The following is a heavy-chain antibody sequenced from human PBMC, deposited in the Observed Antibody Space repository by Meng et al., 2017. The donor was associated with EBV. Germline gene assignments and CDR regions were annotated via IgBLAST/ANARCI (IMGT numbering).Heavy chain of an antibody. CDR1: GGSVNNESYY. J-gene: IGHJ5*02. D-gene: IGHD4-11*01. CDR2: IYYTGST. V-gene: IGHV4-61*01. CDR3: ARGDYTNYPRWFDP. Sequence: QVQLQESVPGLVXPXXXXXLPXTXSGGSVNNESYYWGWIRQPPGKGLEYIGYIYYTGSTNYNSSLKSRVTISLDKSKNQFSLKLTSLTAADTAIYYCARGDYTNYPRWFDPWGQGTLVTVSS.